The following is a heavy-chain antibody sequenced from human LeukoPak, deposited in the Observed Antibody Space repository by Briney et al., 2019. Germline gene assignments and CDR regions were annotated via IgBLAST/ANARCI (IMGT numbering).Heavy chain of an antibody. CDR3: VRGVDY. CDR2: INQDGSGK. Sequence: GGSPRLSCAASGFTFSTYWMSWVRQAPGKGLEWVANINQDGSGKYYLDSLRGRFTISRDNAKNSLYLQVNSLRAEDTAVYYCVRGVDYWGQGILVTVSS. CDR1: GFTFSTYW. V-gene: IGHV3-7*04. J-gene: IGHJ4*02.